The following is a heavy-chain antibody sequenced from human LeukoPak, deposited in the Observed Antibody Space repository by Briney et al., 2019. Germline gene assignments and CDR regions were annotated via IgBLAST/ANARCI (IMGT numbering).Heavy chain of an antibody. D-gene: IGHD6-6*01. V-gene: IGHV4-31*03. CDR3: ASLSYSSSASGGY. CDR1: GGSISSGGYY. CDR2: IYYSGST. J-gene: IGHJ4*02. Sequence: PSETLSLTCTVSGGSISSGGYYWSWIRQHPGKGLEWIGYIYYSGSTYYNPSLKSRVTISVDTSKNQFSLKLSSVTAADTAVYYCASLSYSSSASGGYWGQGTLVTVSS.